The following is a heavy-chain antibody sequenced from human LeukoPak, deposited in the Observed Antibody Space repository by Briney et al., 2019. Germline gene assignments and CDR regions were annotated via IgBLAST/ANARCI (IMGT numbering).Heavy chain of an antibody. CDR1: GFTFSSYS. Sequence: SGGSLRLSCAASGFTFSSYSMNWVRQAPGKGLELVSSISSSSSYIYYADSVKGRFTISRDNAKNSLYLQMNSLRAEDTAVYYCARPRSEYCSGGSCYGFDYWGQGTLVTVSS. D-gene: IGHD2-15*01. CDR3: ARPRSEYCSGGSCYGFDY. V-gene: IGHV3-21*01. J-gene: IGHJ4*02. CDR2: ISSSSSYI.